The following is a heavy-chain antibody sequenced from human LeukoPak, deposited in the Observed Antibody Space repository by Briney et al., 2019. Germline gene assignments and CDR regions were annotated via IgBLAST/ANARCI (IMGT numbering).Heavy chain of an antibody. CDR3: AREGWKQLGWFDP. Sequence: SETLSPTCAVYGGSFSGYYWSWIRQPPGKGLEWIGEINHSGSTNYNPSLKSRVTISVDTSKNQFSLKLSSVTAADTAVYYCAREGWKQLGWFDPWGQGTLVTVSS. CDR1: GGSFSGYY. CDR2: INHSGST. D-gene: IGHD6-6*01. V-gene: IGHV4-34*01. J-gene: IGHJ5*02.